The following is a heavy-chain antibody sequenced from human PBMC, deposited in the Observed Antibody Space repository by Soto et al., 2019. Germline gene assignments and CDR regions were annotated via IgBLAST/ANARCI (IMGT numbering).Heavy chain of an antibody. D-gene: IGHD3-10*01. Sequence: PGESLKISCNGSAYTFTNYYIGWVRQVAGKGLEWMGIIYPGDSETTYSPSFQGQVTFSVDKSLNTAYVQWSSLKASDTAIYYCSLTLHYHGAAFDSWGHGTLVTVSS. CDR3: SLTLHYHGAAFDS. J-gene: IGHJ4*01. CDR2: IYPGDSET. CDR1: AYTFTNYY. V-gene: IGHV5-51*01.